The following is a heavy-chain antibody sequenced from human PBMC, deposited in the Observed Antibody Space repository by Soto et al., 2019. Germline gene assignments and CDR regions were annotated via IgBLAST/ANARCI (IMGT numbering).Heavy chain of an antibody. V-gene: IGHV4-34*01. CDR3: ARGRLKGFDY. CDR2: IKHSGST. CDR1: GGYFSGYY. Sequence: SETLSLTCAVYGGYFSGYYWTWIRQPPGKGMEWIGEIKHSGSTNYNTTLKSRVTKSVDTPKNEFSQKLTSVTAADTAVYCCARGRLKGFDYWGQGTLVTVSS. D-gene: IGHD3-10*01. J-gene: IGHJ4*02.